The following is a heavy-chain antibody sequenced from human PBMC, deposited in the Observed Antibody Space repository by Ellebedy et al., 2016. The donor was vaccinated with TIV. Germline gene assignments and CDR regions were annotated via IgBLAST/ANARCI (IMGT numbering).Heavy chain of an antibody. V-gene: IGHV5-10-1*01. D-gene: IGHD6-19*01. CDR3: ARSYSSGWYPYYFDY. CDR1: GYSFTSYW. Sequence: ASVKVSCKGSGYSFTSYWISWVRQMPGKGLEWMGRIDPSDSYTNYSPSFQGHVTISADKSISTAYLQWSSLKASDTAMYYCARSYSSGWYPYYFDYWGQGTLVTVSS. CDR2: IDPSDSYT. J-gene: IGHJ4*02.